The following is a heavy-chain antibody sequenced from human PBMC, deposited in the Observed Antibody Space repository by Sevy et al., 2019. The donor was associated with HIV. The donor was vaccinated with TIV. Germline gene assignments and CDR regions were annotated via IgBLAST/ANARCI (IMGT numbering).Heavy chain of an antibody. V-gene: IGHV6-1*01. CDR3: ARGGYSSGWSTVYYYYYGMDV. D-gene: IGHD6-19*01. CDR2: TYYRSKWYN. CDR1: GDSVSSNSAA. Sequence: KQSQTPSLTCAISGDSVSSNSAAWNWIRQSPSRGLEWLGRTYYRSKWYNDYTVSVKSRITINPDTSKNQFSLQLNSVTPEDTAVYYCARGGYSSGWSTVYYYYYGMDVWGQGTTVTVSS. J-gene: IGHJ6*02.